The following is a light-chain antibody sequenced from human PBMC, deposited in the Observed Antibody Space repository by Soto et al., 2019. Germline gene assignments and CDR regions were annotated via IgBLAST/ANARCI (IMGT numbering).Light chain of an antibody. CDR2: KAS. V-gene: IGKV2-30*01. CDR3: MQATPWPPT. J-gene: IGKJ1*01. CDR1: RSLVYSDGNAY. Sequence: DVVMTQSPLSLPVTLGQPASISCRSSRSLVYSDGNAYLNWFQQRPGQSPRRLIYKASNRDSGVPDRFSGSWSGTYFTLQINRVEAEDVGVYYCMQATPWPPTFGRGTRVDIK.